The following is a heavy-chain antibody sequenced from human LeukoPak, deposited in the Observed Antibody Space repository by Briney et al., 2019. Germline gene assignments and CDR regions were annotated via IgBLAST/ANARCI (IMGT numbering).Heavy chain of an antibody. V-gene: IGHV3-23*01. Sequence: QTGGSLRLSCAASGFTFSSYAMSWVRQAPGKGLEWVSAISGSGGSTYYADSVKGRFTISRDNSKNTLYLQMNSLRAEDTAVYYCAKLPGISGYYYYCGMDVWGKGTTVTVSS. CDR2: ISGSGGST. J-gene: IGHJ6*04. D-gene: IGHD1-14*01. CDR1: GFTFSSYA. CDR3: AKLPGISGYYYYCGMDV.